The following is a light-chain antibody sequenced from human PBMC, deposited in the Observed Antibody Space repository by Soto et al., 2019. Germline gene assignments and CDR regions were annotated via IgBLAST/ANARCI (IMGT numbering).Light chain of an antibody. CDR3: QSFDSSLSGVI. CDR1: SSNIGAGYD. V-gene: IGLV1-40*01. CDR2: GNN. Sequence: QSVLTQAPSVSGAPGQRVIISCTGGSSNIGAGYDVHWYQQLPGTAPKLLIYGNNNRPSGVPDRFSGSKSGTSASLAITGLQAEDEADYYCQSFDSSLSGVIFGGGTKLTVL. J-gene: IGLJ2*01.